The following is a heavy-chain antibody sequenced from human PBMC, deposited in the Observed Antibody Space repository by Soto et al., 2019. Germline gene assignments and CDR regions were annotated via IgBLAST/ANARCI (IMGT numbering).Heavy chain of an antibody. CDR2: ISSTTNYI. J-gene: IGHJ4*02. CDR3: ARESEDLTSNFDY. Sequence: WGSLRLSCAASGFTFARYSINFFRHAPGKGLEWVSSISSTTNYIYYGDSMKGRFTISRDNAKNSLYLEMNSLRAEDTAVYYCARESEDLTSNFDYWGQGTLVTVSS. V-gene: IGHV3-21*06. CDR1: GFTFARYS.